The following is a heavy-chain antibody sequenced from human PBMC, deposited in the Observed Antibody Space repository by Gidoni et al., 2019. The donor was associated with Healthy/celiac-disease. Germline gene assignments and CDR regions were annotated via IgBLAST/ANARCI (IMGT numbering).Heavy chain of an antibody. CDR1: GFTFRSYG. Sequence: QLPLVESGGGVFQPGRSLRLSCAASGFTFRSYGMHWVRQAPGKGLEWVALIWYDGTNKYYADSVKGRFTISRDNSKNALYLQMNSLRAEDTAVYYCARVTGAGDAFDIWGQGTMVTVSS. J-gene: IGHJ3*02. D-gene: IGHD7-27*01. CDR3: ARVTGAGDAFDI. V-gene: IGHV3-33*01. CDR2: IWYDGTNK.